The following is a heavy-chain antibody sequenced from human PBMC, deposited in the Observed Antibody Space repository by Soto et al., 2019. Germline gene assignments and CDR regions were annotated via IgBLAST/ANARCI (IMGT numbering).Heavy chain of an antibody. V-gene: IGHV1-18*01. D-gene: IGHD1-26*01. CDR1: GYTFTSYG. CDR2: ISAYNGNT. J-gene: IGHJ6*02. Sequence: ASVKVSCKASGYTFTSYGISWVRQAPGQGLEWMGWISAYNGNTNYAQKFQGWVTMTRDTSISTAYMELRSLRSDDTAVYYCARGSGSHYYYYGMDVWGQGTTVTVSS. CDR3: ARGSGSHYYYYGMDV.